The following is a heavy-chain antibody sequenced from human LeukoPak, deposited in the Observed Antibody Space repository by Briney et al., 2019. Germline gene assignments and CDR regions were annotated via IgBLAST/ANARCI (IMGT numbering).Heavy chain of an antibody. CDR1: GFTVSSNY. CDR3: AKTIVGVTNWFDP. CDR2: IYSGGNT. Sequence: PGGSLRPSCVASGFTVSSNYISWVRQAPGKGLEWVSVIYSGGNTYYADSVKGRFSISSDNSKNTLYLQMNSLRVEDTAVYYCAKTIVGVTNWFDPWGQGTLVTVSS. D-gene: IGHD1-26*01. V-gene: IGHV3-53*01. J-gene: IGHJ5*02.